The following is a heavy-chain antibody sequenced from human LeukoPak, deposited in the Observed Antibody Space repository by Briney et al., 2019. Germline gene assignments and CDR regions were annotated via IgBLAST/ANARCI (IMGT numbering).Heavy chain of an antibody. CDR1: GFTVGSNY. J-gene: IGHJ5*02. CDR2: MYSGGST. Sequence: GGSLRLSCAASGFTVGSNYMSWVRQAPGRGLEWVSVMYSGGSTYYADSVKGRFTISRDNSKNTLYLQMNSLRAEDTAVYYCARDLLTNWFDPWGQGTLVTVSS. V-gene: IGHV3-66*01. D-gene: IGHD2-15*01. CDR3: ARDLLTNWFDP.